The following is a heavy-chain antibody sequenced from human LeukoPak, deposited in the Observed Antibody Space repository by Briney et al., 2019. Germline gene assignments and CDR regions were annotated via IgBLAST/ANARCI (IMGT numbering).Heavy chain of an antibody. V-gene: IGHV3-7*03. CDR2: IKQDGSEK. CDR1: GFTFSSYW. Sequence: GGSLRLSCAASGFTFSSYWMSWVRQAPGKGLEWVANIKQDGSEKYYVDSVKGRFTISRDSAKNSLYLQMNSLRAEDTAVYYCARDPVDADYYGMDVWGQGTTVTVSS. J-gene: IGHJ6*02. CDR3: ARDPVDADYYGMDV.